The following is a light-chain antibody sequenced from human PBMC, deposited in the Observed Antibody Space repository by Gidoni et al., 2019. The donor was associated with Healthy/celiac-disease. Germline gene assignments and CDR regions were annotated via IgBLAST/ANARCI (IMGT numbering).Light chain of an antibody. V-gene: IGLV2-11*01. CDR2: DVS. CDR3: CSSAGSVV. J-gene: IGLJ2*01. CDR1: SSDVGGYNY. Sequence: QAALTQPRSVSGSPGQSVTISCNGTSSDVGGYNYVSWYQQHPGKAPKLMIYDVSKRPSGVPDRFSGSKSGNTASLTISGLQAEDEADYYCCSSAGSVVFGGGTKL.